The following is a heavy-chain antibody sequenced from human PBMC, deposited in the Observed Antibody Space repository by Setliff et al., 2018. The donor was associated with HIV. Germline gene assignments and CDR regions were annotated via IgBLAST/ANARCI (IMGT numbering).Heavy chain of an antibody. CDR1: GGSISSSNW. CDR2: IYHSGST. CDR3: VGSTITYYYDSSGYYYPKAWFQH. D-gene: IGHD3-22*01. J-gene: IGHJ1*01. Sequence: PSETLSLTCAVSGGSISSSNWWSWVRQPPGKGLEWIGEIYHSGSTNYNPSLKSRVTISVATSKNQFSLKLSSVTAADTAVYYCVGSTITYYYDSSGYYYPKAWFQHWGQGTQVTVSS. V-gene: IGHV4-4*02.